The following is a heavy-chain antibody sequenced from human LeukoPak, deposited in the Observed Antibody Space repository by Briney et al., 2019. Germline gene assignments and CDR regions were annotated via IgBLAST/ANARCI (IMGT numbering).Heavy chain of an antibody. CDR2: ISGGGDIT. D-gene: IGHD2-21*02. Sequence: GGSLRLSCAASGFNFANQAMSWVRQTAGKGLEWVSAISGGGDITYYADSVKGRFTISRDNSKDTLFLQMHSLRPGDTAVYYCVREDTPATANYWGQGTLVTISS. J-gene: IGHJ4*02. CDR1: GFNFANQA. CDR3: VREDTPATANY. V-gene: IGHV3-23*01.